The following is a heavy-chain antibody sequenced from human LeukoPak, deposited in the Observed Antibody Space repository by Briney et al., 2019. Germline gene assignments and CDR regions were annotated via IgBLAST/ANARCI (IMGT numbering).Heavy chain of an antibody. CDR1: GLIFSSYA. CDR3: AKRYDHDSSGYYYYYYYMDV. CDR2: ISGSGGST. V-gene: IGHV3-23*01. D-gene: IGHD3-22*01. J-gene: IGHJ6*03. Sequence: GGSLRLSCAASGLIFSSYAMSWVRQAPGKGLEWVSAISGSGGSTYYADSVKGRFTISRDNSKNTLYLQMNSLRAEDTAVYYCAKRYDHDSSGYYYYYYYMDVWGKGTTVTVSS.